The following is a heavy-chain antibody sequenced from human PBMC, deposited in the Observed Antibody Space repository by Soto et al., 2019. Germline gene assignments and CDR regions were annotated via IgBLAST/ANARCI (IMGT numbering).Heavy chain of an antibody. Sequence: QVHLVESGGGVVQPGKSLRLSCGASGFNFTNYGMQWVRQAPGKGLEWVAIIANNGNKKFYSDSVKGRFTVSRDNSENTLFLQMNSRRTEDTAVYYCATTTVVATAGFDPWGHGTRVIVSS. J-gene: IGHJ5*02. V-gene: IGHV3-30*03. CDR2: IANNGNKK. CDR3: ATTTVVATAGFDP. D-gene: IGHD4-17*01. CDR1: GFNFTNYG.